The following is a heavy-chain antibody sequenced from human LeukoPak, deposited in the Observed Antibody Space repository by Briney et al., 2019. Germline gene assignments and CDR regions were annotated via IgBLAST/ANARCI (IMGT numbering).Heavy chain of an antibody. CDR3: ARGASGYDGLNWFDP. J-gene: IGHJ5*02. CDR2: IYYSGST. Sequence: SETLSLTCTVSGGSISSTSYYWGWVRQPPGKGLEWIGSIYYSGSTYYNPSLKSRVTISVDTSKNQFSLKLSSVTAADTAVYYSARGASGYDGLNWFDPWGQGTLVTVSS. CDR1: GGSISSTSYY. V-gene: IGHV4-39*07. D-gene: IGHD5-12*01.